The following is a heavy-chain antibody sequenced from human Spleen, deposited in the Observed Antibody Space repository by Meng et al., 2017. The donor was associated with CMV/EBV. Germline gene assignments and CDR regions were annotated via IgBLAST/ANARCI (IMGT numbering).Heavy chain of an antibody. CDR2: ISYDASNK. D-gene: IGHD3-3*01. Sequence: GGSLRLSCAASGFTFSSYAMHWVRQAPGKGLEWVTIISYDASNKHYADSVKGRFTISRDNYKNTLYLQMNSLRAEDTAVYYCAREGDYDFWSGYGGNYYYGMDVWGQGTTVTVSS. V-gene: IGHV3-30-3*01. CDR1: GFTFSSYA. J-gene: IGHJ6*02. CDR3: AREGDYDFWSGYGGNYYYGMDV.